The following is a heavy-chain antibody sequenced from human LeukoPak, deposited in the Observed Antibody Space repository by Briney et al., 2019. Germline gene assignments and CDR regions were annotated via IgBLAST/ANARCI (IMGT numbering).Heavy chain of an antibody. CDR3: ARQRFYYDSNGYYYFNYFDY. CDR2: IYYSGRI. CDR1: GGSVSSYY. J-gene: IGHJ4*02. Sequence: PSETLSLTCTVSGGSVSSYYWSWIRQPPGKGLEWIGYIYYSGRINYNPSLKSRVTTSVDTSRNQFSLQLSSVTAADTAVYYCARQRFYYDSNGYYYFNYFDYWGQGTLVTVSS. D-gene: IGHD3-22*01. V-gene: IGHV4-59*08.